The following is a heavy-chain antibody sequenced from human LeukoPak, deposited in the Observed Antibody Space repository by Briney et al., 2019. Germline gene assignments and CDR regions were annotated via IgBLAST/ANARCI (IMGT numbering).Heavy chain of an antibody. CDR3: AREVGYCSSTSCRDY. Sequence: PGGSLRLSCAASGFTFSSYSMNWVRQAPGKGLEWVSSISSSSSYIYYADSVKGRFTISRDNAKNSLYLQMNSLRAEDTAVYYCAREVGYCSSTSCRDYWGQGTLVTVSS. CDR2: ISSSSSYI. D-gene: IGHD2-2*01. CDR1: GFTFSSYS. J-gene: IGHJ4*02. V-gene: IGHV3-21*01.